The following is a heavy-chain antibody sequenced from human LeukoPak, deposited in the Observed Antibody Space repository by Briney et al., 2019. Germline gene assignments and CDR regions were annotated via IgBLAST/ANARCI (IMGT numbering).Heavy chain of an antibody. CDR2: ISGSGGST. D-gene: IGHD3-10*01. CDR3: AKLEMVQGGIGVRVYFDY. CDR1: GFTFSSYA. Sequence: GGSLRLSCAASGFTFSSYAMSWVRQAPGKGLEWVSAISGSGGSTYYADSVKGRFTISRDNSKNTLYLQMNSLRAEDTAVYYCAKLEMVQGGIGVRVYFDYWGQGTLVTVSS. V-gene: IGHV3-23*01. J-gene: IGHJ4*02.